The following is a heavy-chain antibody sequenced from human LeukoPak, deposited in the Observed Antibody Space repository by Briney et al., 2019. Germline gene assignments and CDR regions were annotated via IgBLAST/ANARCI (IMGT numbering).Heavy chain of an antibody. Sequence: ASVKVSCKASGYTFTIYGISWVRQAPGQGLEWMGWISAYNGNTNYAQKLQGRVTMTTDTSTSTAYMGLRSLRSDDTAVYYCARVGAGHYYGSGSSRSYFDYWGQGTLVTVSS. D-gene: IGHD3-10*01. CDR3: ARVGAGHYYGSGSSRSYFDY. CDR2: ISAYNGNT. V-gene: IGHV1-18*01. J-gene: IGHJ4*02. CDR1: GYTFTIYG.